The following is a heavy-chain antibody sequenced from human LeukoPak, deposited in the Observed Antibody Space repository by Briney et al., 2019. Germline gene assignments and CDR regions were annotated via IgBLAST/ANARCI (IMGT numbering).Heavy chain of an antibody. CDR2: FSYSGTT. V-gene: IGHV4-39*01. J-gene: IGHJ4*02. D-gene: IGHD3-22*01. CDR3: ASVKRITMIVVVSYYFDY. CDR1: GASISSSRYC. Sequence: SETLSLTCTVSGASISSSRYCWGWIRPPPGQGLEWIGSFSYSGTTYYNPSLKSRGSISVDTSRNQFSLKLSSVTAPDTAAYYCASVKRITMIVVVSYYFDYWGQGTLVTVSS.